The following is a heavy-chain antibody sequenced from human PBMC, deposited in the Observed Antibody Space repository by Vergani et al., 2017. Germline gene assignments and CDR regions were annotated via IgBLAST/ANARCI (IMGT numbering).Heavy chain of an antibody. CDR1: GFTFSSYS. J-gene: IGHJ4*02. Sequence: QVQLVESGGGVVQPGRSLRLSCAASGFTFSSYSMHWVRQAPGKGLEWVAVISYDGSTKYYADSVKGRFTISRDNSKNTLYLQMNSLRAEDTAVYYCAEDVAGKRRGRGWYAYWGQGTLVTVSS. CDR2: ISYDGSTK. D-gene: IGHD6-19*01. CDR3: AEDVAGKRRGRGWYAY. V-gene: IGHV3-30*18.